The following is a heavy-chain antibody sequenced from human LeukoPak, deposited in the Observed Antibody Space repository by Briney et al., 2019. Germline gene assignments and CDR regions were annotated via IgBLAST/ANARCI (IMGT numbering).Heavy chain of an antibody. CDR1: GFTFTTYW. V-gene: IGHV3-7*01. J-gene: IGHJ2*01. Sequence: GGSLRLSCAASGFTFTTYWMSRVRQAPGKGLEWVANIKQDGTEKYYVDSVKGRFTISRDNAKNSLYLQMNSLRAEDTAVYYCARSPEVSQHVIYWYFDLWGRGTLVSVSS. D-gene: IGHD2-8*01. CDR3: ARSPEVSQHVIYWYFDL. CDR2: IKQDGTEK.